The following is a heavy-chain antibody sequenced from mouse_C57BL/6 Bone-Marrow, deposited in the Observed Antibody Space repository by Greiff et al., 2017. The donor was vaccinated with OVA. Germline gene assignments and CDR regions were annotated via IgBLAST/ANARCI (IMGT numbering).Heavy chain of an antibody. J-gene: IGHJ4*01. CDR1: GYTFTSYW. CDR2: INPSNGGT. CDR3: ARFRYDYDGYYAMDY. D-gene: IGHD2-4*01. Sequence: QVQLQQPGPELVKPGASVKLSCKASGYTFTSYWMHWVKQRPGQGLEWIGNINPSNGGTNYNEKFKSKATLTVDKSSSTAYMQLSSLTSEDSAVYYCARFRYDYDGYYAMDYWGQGTSVTVSS. V-gene: IGHV1-53*01.